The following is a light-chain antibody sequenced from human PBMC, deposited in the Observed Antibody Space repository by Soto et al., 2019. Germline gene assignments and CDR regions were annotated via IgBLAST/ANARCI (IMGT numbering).Light chain of an antibody. J-gene: IGKJ4*01. CDR2: AAS. Sequence: DIQMTQSPSSVSAAVGDRVTITCRASQGINKWLAWYQQKPGKAPQLLISAASTLRSGVPSRFSGSGSGTDFILTISNLQPEDFATYYCQQVKSYPRTFGGGTKVEIK. CDR1: QGINKW. V-gene: IGKV1-12*01. CDR3: QQVKSYPRT.